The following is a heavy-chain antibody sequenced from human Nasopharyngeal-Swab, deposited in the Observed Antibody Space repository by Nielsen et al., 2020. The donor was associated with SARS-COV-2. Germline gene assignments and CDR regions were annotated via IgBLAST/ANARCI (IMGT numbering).Heavy chain of an antibody. CDR1: GGSISSGGYY. Sequence: SETLSLTCTVSGGSISSGGYYWSWIRQHPGKGLEWIGYIYYSGSTYYNPSLKSRVTISVDTSKNQFSLKLSSVTAADTALYYCARDRFRAGTWYYFDYWGQGTLVTVSS. V-gene: IGHV4-31*03. CDR3: ARDRFRAGTWYYFDY. D-gene: IGHD1-1*01. J-gene: IGHJ4*02. CDR2: IYYSGST.